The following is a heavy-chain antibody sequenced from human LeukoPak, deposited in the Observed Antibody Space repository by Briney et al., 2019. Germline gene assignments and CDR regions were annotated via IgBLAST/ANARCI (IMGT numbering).Heavy chain of an antibody. Sequence: GGSLRLSCAASGFTVSSNYMSWVRQAPGKGLEWVSLLYSGGSTYYADSAKGRFTISRDISRNTLYLQMNSLRAEDTAVYCCATSYCSGGSCYPQYFQHWGQGTLVTVSS. D-gene: IGHD2-15*01. CDR1: GFTVSSNY. CDR3: ATSYCSGGSCYPQYFQH. CDR2: LYSGGST. V-gene: IGHV3-66*02. J-gene: IGHJ1*01.